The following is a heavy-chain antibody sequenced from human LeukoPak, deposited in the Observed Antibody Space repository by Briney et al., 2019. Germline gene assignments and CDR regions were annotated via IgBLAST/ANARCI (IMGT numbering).Heavy chain of an antibody. D-gene: IGHD2-15*01. CDR1: GFTFSSYS. CDR2: ISSSSITI. V-gene: IGHV3-48*04. Sequence: GGSLRLSCAASGFTFSSYSLNWVRQAPGKGLEWVSFISSSSITIYYADSVKGRFTISRDNAEKSLYLQMNSLRAEDTAVYYCARDRGGSYSAIDYWGRGTLVTVSS. J-gene: IGHJ4*02. CDR3: ARDRGGSYSAIDY.